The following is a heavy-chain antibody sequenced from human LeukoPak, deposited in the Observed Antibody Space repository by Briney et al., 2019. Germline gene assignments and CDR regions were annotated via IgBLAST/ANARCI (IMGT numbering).Heavy chain of an antibody. V-gene: IGHV3-66*01. J-gene: IGHJ4*02. CDR1: GFTFSSYA. D-gene: IGHD1-26*01. Sequence: GGSLRLSCAASGFTFSSYAMSWVRQAPGKGLEWVSVIYSGGSTYYADSVKGRFTISRDNSKNTLYLQMNSLRAEDTAVYYCARCGSYSYYFDYWGQGTLVTVSS. CDR3: ARCGSYSYYFDY. CDR2: IYSGGST.